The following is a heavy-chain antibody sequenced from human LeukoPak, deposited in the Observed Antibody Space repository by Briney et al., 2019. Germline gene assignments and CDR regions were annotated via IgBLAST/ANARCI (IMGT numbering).Heavy chain of an antibody. V-gene: IGHV4-34*01. D-gene: IGHD3-16*01. CDR1: GGSFSGYY. Sequence: SETLSLTCAVYGGSFSGYYWTWIRQPPGKGLEWIGEIHYSGSVTYNPSLETRVTISVDTSKNQFSLRINSVTAADTAVYYCARRGTYYYYYYMDVWGKGTTVTVSS. CDR2: IHYSGSV. J-gene: IGHJ6*03. CDR3: ARRGTYYYYYYMDV.